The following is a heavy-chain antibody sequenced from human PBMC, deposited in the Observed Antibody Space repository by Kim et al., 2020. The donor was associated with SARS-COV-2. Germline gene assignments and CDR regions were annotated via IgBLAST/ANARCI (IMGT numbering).Heavy chain of an antibody. V-gene: IGHV3-30*04. Sequence: GGSLRLSCAASGFTFSSYAMHWVRQAPGKGLEWVAVISYDGSNKYYADSVKGRFTISRDNSKNTLYLQMNSLRAEDTAVYYCARTGGVLEYYDILTGNGAFDIWGQGTMVTVSS. CDR2: ISYDGSNK. CDR1: GFTFSSYA. CDR3: ARTGGVLEYYDILTGNGAFDI. J-gene: IGHJ3*02. D-gene: IGHD3-9*01.